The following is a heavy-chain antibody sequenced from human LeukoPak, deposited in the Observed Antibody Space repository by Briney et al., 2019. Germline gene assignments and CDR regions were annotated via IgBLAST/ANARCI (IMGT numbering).Heavy chain of an antibody. CDR3: ARGYYDFWSGYYRERYYYYMDV. D-gene: IGHD3-3*01. CDR1: GDSVSSNSAA. Sequence: SQTLSLTCAISGDSVSSNSAAWNWIRQSPSRGLEWLGRTYYRSKWYNDYAVSVKNRITINPDTSKNQFSLQLNSVTPEDTAVYYCARGYYDFWSGYYRERYYYYMDVWGKGTTVAVSS. V-gene: IGHV6-1*01. CDR2: TYYRSKWYN. J-gene: IGHJ6*03.